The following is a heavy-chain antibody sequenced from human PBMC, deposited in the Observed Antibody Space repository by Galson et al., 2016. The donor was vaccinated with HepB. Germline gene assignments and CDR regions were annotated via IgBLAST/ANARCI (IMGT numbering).Heavy chain of an antibody. J-gene: IGHJ4*02. V-gene: IGHV3-74*01. CDR3: ARDLSGPDH. CDR2: IEGDGTSP. CDR1: GFTFRNHQ. Sequence: SCAVSGFTFRNHQMHWIRQVPGKGLMWVARIEGDGTSPIYAASVKGRFTISNDSAENTVYLQMNRLRAEDTALYYCARDLSGPDHWGQGTLVTVSP.